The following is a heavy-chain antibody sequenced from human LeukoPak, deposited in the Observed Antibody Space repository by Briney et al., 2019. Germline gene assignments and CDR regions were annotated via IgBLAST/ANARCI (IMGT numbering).Heavy chain of an antibody. J-gene: IGHJ4*02. CDR1: DVSITYYY. V-gene: IGHV4-59*01. D-gene: IGHD5-18*01. CDR2: IYNTGST. Sequence: PSETLSLTCSVSDVSITYYYWSWIRQPPGKGLEWIGHIYNTGSTNYNPSLKSRVTMSLDTSENQFSLKVTSVTAADTAVYYCARIPVDTAMVTWFDYWGQGTLVTVSS. CDR3: ARIPVDTAMVTWFDY.